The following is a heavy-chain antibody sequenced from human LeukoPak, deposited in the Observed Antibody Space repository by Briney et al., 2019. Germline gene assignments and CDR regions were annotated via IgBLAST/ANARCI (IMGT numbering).Heavy chain of an antibody. V-gene: IGHV4-38-2*02. CDR2: INHVGSA. D-gene: IGHD3-9*01. CDR1: GYSISSGYY. Sequence: PSQTLSLTCTVSGYSISSGYYWGWIRQPPGKGLEWIGSINHVGSAYYNPSLSLKSRVTISVDTSKNQFSLKLSSVTAADTAVYYCARDRYYDILTGYFGVDAFDNWGQGTMVTVSS. J-gene: IGHJ3*02. CDR3: ARDRYYDILTGYFGVDAFDN.